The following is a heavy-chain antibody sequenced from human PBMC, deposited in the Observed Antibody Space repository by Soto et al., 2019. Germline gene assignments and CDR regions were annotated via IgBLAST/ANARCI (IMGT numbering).Heavy chain of an antibody. Sequence: QVQLVQSGAEVKKPGASVKVSCKASGYTFTSSGMSWVRQAPGQGLEWMGWISAHTGSSEYAQRFQGRVTMTTDRSTSTAYMELRSLRSADTAVYYCARAFFYQGSDSRGYSFAAFDFWGPGTLVTVPS. V-gene: IGHV1-18*01. CDR1: GYTFTSSG. CDR3: ARAFFYQGSDSRGYSFAAFDF. CDR2: ISAHTGSS. D-gene: IGHD3-22*01. J-gene: IGHJ3*01.